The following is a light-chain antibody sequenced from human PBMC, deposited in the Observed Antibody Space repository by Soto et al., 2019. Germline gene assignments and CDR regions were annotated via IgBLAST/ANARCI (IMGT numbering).Light chain of an antibody. J-gene: IGLJ1*01. CDR1: SSNIGSNT. V-gene: IGLV1-44*01. CDR2: SNN. Sequence: QSVLSHPRSACWTPGQMVTISCSGSSSNIGSNTVNWYQQLPGTAPKLLIYSNNQRPSGVPDRFSGSKSGTSASLAISGLHSEDEPDYYCAAWDDSLNGNVFGTGTKVTAL. CDR3: AAWDDSLNGNV.